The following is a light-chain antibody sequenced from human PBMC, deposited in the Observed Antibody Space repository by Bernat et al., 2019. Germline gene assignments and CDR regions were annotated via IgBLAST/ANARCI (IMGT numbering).Light chain of an antibody. V-gene: IGLV1-44*01. Sequence: QSVLTQPLSASGTPGQRVTISCSGSSFNIGSNTVNWYQQLPGTAPKLLIYSNNQRPSGGPDRFSGSKSGTTASLAMSGLQTEEEADYYCAAWDDSLNSVVFGGGTKLTVL. J-gene: IGLJ2*01. CDR1: SFNIGSNT. CDR2: SNN. CDR3: AAWDDSLNSVV.